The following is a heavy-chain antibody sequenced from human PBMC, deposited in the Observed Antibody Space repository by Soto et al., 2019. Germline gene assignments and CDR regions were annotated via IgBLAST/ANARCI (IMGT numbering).Heavy chain of an antibody. Sequence: QVQLQESGPGLVKPSETLSLTCAVSGGSISSGSWWSWVRQPPGKGLEWIGEIFHSGSTNYNTSLQSRVTISVDESKNQFSLKLTSLTAADTAVYYCARDGKWNLDYWGQGTLVTVYS. CDR3: ARDGKWNLDY. V-gene: IGHV4-4*02. D-gene: IGHD1-1*01. CDR2: IFHSGST. CDR1: GGSISSGSW. J-gene: IGHJ4*02.